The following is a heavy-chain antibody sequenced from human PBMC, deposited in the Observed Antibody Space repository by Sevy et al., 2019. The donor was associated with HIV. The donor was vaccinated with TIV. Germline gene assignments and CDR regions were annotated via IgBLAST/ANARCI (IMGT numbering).Heavy chain of an antibody. CDR2: ISAYNGNT. D-gene: IGHD6-13*01. CDR3: ARARGGIAAAATVY. J-gene: IGHJ4*02. Sequence: ASVKVSCKASGYTFTSYGISWVRQAPGQGLEWMGWISAYNGNTNYAQMLQGRVTMTTDTSTSTAYMELRSLRSDDTAVYYCARARGGIAAAATVYWGQGTLVTVSS. CDR1: GYTFTSYG. V-gene: IGHV1-18*01.